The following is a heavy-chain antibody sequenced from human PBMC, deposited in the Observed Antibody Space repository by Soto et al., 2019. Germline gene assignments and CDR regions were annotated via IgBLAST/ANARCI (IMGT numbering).Heavy chain of an antibody. V-gene: IGHV4-31*03. J-gene: IGHJ4*02. CDR1: GGSISSGGYY. Sequence: QVQLQESGPGLVKPSQTLSLTCTVSGGSISSGGYYWSWIRQHPGKGLEWIGYIYYSGSTYYNPSLKSRVTISVDTSKNQFSLKLSSVTAADTAVYYCAREGLAAAGTSGGLDYWGQGTLVTVSS. CDR3: AREGLAAAGTSGGLDY. D-gene: IGHD6-13*01. CDR2: IYYSGST.